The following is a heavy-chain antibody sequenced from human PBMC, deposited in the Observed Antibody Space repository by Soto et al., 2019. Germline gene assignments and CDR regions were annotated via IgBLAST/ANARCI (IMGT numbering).Heavy chain of an antibody. Sequence: SETLALTCTVSGGSISSSRYYWGWIRQPPGKGLEWIGSIYYSGSTYYNPSLKSRVTISVDTSKNQFSLKLSSVTAADTAVYYCAGARHYYYYMDVWGKGTTVTVSS. CDR2: IYYSGST. CDR1: GGSISSSRYY. D-gene: IGHD6-25*01. J-gene: IGHJ6*03. V-gene: IGHV4-39*01. CDR3: AGARHYYYYMDV.